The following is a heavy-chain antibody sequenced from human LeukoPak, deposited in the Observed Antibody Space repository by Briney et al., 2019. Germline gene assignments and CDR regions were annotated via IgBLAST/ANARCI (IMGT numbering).Heavy chain of an antibody. Sequence: SETLSLTCAVYGGSFSGYYWSWIRQPPGKGLEWIGEINHSGSTNYNPSLKSRVTISVATSKNQFSLKLSSVTAADTAVYYCAAVIAAAGTPPPIWGQGTMVTVSS. CDR3: AAVIAAAGTPPPI. V-gene: IGHV4-34*01. J-gene: IGHJ3*02. CDR1: GGSFSGYY. D-gene: IGHD6-13*01. CDR2: INHSGST.